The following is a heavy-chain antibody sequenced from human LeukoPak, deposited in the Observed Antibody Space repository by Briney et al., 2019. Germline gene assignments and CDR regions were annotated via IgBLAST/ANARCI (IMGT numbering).Heavy chain of an antibody. CDR2: ISGSGGGT. CDR3: AKAEGITMIVVVITPFDY. V-gene: IGHV3-23*01. D-gene: IGHD3-22*01. CDR1: GFTFSSYA. Sequence: GGSLRLSCAASGFTFSSYAMSRVRQAPGKGLEWVSAISGSGGGTYYADSVKGRFTISRDNSKNTLYLQMNSLGAEDTAVYYCAKAEGITMIVVVITPFDYWGQGTLVTVSS. J-gene: IGHJ4*02.